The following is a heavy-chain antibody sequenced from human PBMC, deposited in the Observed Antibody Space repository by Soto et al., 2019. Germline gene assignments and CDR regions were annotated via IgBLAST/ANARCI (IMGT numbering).Heavy chain of an antibody. Sequence: SGTLSLTCTVSGGSISSGDYYWSWIRQPPGKGLEWIGYIYYSGSTYYNPSLKSRVTISVDTSKNQFSLKLSSVTAADTAVYYCARPVVEYSSSPGWFDPWGQGTLVTVSS. D-gene: IGHD6-6*01. V-gene: IGHV4-30-4*01. CDR2: IYYSGST. CDR3: ARPVVEYSSSPGWFDP. J-gene: IGHJ5*02. CDR1: GGSISSGDYY.